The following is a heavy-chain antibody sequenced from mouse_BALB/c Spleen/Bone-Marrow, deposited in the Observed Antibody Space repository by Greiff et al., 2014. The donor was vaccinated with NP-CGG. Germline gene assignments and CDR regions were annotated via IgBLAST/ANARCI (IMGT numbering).Heavy chain of an antibody. CDR3: ARDRRVQGYAMDY. D-gene: IGHD2-14*01. J-gene: IGHJ4*01. Sequence: EVKLQESGGGLVKPGGSLKLSCAASGFTFSDFYMYWVCQTPEKRLEWVATISYGGSYIYYPDSVKGRFTISRDDAKNNLYLQMSSLKSEDTAMYYCARDRRVQGYAMDYWGQGTSVTVSS. V-gene: IGHV5-4*02. CDR1: GFTFSDFY. CDR2: ISYGGSYI.